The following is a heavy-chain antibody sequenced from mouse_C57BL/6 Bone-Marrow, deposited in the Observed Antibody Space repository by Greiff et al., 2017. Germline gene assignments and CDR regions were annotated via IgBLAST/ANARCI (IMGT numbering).Heavy chain of an antibody. CDR1: GFSLTSYG. CDR3: ARNYGSSRDYFDY. J-gene: IGHJ2*01. CDR2: IWSGGST. Sequence: VKLVESGPGLVQPSQSLSITCTVSGFSLTSYGVHWVRQSPGKGLEWLGVIWSGGSTDYNAAFISRLSISKDNSKSQVFFKMNSLQADDTAIYYCARNYGSSRDYFDYWGQGTTLTVSS. V-gene: IGHV2-2*01. D-gene: IGHD1-1*01.